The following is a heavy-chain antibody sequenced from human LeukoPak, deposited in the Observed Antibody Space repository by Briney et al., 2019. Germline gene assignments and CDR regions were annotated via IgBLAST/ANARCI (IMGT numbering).Heavy chain of an antibody. CDR1: GFTFSNYR. D-gene: IGHD2-21*02. CDR2: SNAAGSPV. Sequence: GGSLRLTCTGSGFTFSNYRMNWVRQAPGKGLEWISYSNAAGSPVSYAESVQGRFTISRDNAKNSLYLEMNSLRDDDTAVYYCARDGYGGNSAPFRSFDYWGQGTLVTVSS. V-gene: IGHV3-48*02. CDR3: ARDGYGGNSAPFRSFDY. J-gene: IGHJ4*02.